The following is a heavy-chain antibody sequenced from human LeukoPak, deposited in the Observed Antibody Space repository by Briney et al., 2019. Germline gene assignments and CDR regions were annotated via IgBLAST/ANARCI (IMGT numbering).Heavy chain of an antibody. V-gene: IGHV3-21*01. Sequence: GGSLRLSCAASGFTFSSYSMNWVRQAPGKGLEWVSSISSSSSYIYYADSVKGRFTISRDNSKNTLYLQMNSLRAEDTAVYYCAKDISAVTTEYFDYWGQGTLVTVSS. J-gene: IGHJ4*02. CDR1: GFTFSSYS. CDR3: AKDISAVTTEYFDY. D-gene: IGHD4-11*01. CDR2: ISSSSSYI.